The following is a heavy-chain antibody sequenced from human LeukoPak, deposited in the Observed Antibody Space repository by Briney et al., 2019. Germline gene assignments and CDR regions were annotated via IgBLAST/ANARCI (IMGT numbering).Heavy chain of an antibody. CDR2: IWYDGSNK. J-gene: IGHJ4*02. Sequence: GGSLRLTCAASGFTFSNHGMHWVRQAPGKGPEWVALIWYDGSNKYYGDSVKGRFTISRDNSKNTVYLQMNSLRAEDTGVYYCARDRLEAVTDDDYFDYWGQGTLVTVSS. CDR3: ARDRLEAVTDDDYFDY. D-gene: IGHD2-21*02. CDR1: GFTFSNHG. V-gene: IGHV3-33*01.